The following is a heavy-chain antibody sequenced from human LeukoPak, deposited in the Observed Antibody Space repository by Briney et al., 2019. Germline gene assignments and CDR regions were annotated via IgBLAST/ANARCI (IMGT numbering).Heavy chain of an antibody. J-gene: IGHJ5*02. Sequence: SETLSLTCTVSGGSISSYYWSWIRQPPGKGLEWIGYIYYSGSTNYNPSLKSRVTISVDTSKNQFSLKLSSVTAADTAVYYCARVNSSGWYSKAWFDPWGQGTLVTVSS. CDR1: GGSISSYY. D-gene: IGHD6-19*01. CDR2: IYYSGST. V-gene: IGHV4-59*01. CDR3: ARVNSSGWYSKAWFDP.